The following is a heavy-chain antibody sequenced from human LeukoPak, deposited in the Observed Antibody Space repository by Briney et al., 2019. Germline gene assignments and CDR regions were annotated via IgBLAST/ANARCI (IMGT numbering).Heavy chain of an antibody. D-gene: IGHD3-22*01. CDR3: SLSGYYYVIDY. V-gene: IGHV3-11*06. Sequence: GGSLRLSCAASGFTFSDYYMSWIRQAPGKGLEWVSYISGSSSYTNYADSVKGRFTISRDNAKKSLYLQMNSLRAEDTAVYYCSLSGYYYVIDYWGQGTLVTVSS. CDR2: ISGSSSYT. J-gene: IGHJ4*02. CDR1: GFTFSDYY.